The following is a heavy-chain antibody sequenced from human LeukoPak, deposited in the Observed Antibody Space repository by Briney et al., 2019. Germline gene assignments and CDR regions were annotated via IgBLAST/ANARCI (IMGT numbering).Heavy chain of an antibody. CDR1: GGSISSYY. V-gene: IGHV4-59*06. CDR3: ATRRQVLYHFDN. J-gene: IGHJ4*02. CDR2: IYYSGST. D-gene: IGHD4/OR15-4a*01. Sequence: SETLSLTCTVSGGSISSYYWSWIRQHPGKGLEWIGYIYYSGSTYYNPSLKSRLTISIDTSKNQFSLKLTSVTAADTAVYYCATRRQVLYHFDNWGQGVLVTVSS.